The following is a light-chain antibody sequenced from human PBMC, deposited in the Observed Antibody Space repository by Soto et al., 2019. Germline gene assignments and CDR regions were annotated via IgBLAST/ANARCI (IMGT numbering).Light chain of an antibody. CDR3: QQGYNPPYT. V-gene: IGKV1-39*01. CDR2: SAS. CDR1: QTIDNC. J-gene: IGKJ2*01. Sequence: DIEMTQSPSPLSASVGDRVIITCRASQTIDNCLTWYQQKPGKAPKLRIYSASSLQSDVPSSFRGSGSGSDFTLTVSTLQPEDFATYYCQQGYNPPYTFGRGTILDI.